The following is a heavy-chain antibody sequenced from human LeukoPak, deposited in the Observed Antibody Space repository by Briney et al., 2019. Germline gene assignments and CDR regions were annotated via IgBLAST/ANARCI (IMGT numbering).Heavy chain of an antibody. D-gene: IGHD3-22*01. CDR2: ISSSSSYI. Sequence: GGSLRLSCAASGFTFSSYTMNWVRQAPGKGLEWVSSISSSSSYIYYADSVKGRFTISRDNAKNSLYLQMNSLRAEDTAVYYCARGPTMKMDVWGKGTTVTVSS. V-gene: IGHV3-21*01. CDR1: GFTFSSYT. J-gene: IGHJ6*04. CDR3: ARGPTMKMDV.